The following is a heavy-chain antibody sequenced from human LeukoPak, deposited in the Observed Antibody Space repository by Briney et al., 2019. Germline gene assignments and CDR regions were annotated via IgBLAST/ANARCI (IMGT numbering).Heavy chain of an antibody. V-gene: IGHV4-34*01. D-gene: IGHD4-11*01. CDR1: GGSFSGYY. CDR2: INHSGST. CDR3: ARVTAYSNHGNSNWFDP. J-gene: IGHJ5*02. Sequence: PSETLSLTCAVYGGSFSGYYWSWIRQPPGKGLEWIGEINHSGSTNYNPSLKSRVTISVDTSKNQFSLKLSSVTAADTAVYYCARVTAYSNHGNSNWFDPWGQGTLVTVSS.